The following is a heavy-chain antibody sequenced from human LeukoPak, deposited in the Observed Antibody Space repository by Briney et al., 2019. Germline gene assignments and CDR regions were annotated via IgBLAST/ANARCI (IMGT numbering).Heavy chain of an antibody. CDR3: ARDEQWLVKI. Sequence: GGSLRLSCAASGFTFSSYGMSWVRQAPGKGLEWVSSISSSSSYIYYADSVKGRFTISRDNAKNSLYLQMNSLRAEDTAVYYCARDEQWLVKIWGQGTLVIVSS. D-gene: IGHD6-19*01. J-gene: IGHJ4*02. V-gene: IGHV3-21*01. CDR1: GFTFSSYG. CDR2: ISSSSSYI.